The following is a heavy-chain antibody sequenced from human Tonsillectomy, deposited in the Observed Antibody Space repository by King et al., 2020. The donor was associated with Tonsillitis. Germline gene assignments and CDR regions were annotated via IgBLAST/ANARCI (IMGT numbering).Heavy chain of an antibody. V-gene: IGHV4-4*07. Sequence: VQLQESGPGLVKPSETLSLTCIVSGGSISSYYWSWLRQPAGKGLEWIGRIYTSGSTNYNPSLKSRVTMSVDTSKNQFSLKLSSVTAADTAVYYCARGADISGYSYGPDYWGQGTLVTVSS. CDR3: ARGADISGYSYGPDY. CDR2: IYTSGST. CDR1: GGSISSYY. J-gene: IGHJ4*02. D-gene: IGHD5-18*01.